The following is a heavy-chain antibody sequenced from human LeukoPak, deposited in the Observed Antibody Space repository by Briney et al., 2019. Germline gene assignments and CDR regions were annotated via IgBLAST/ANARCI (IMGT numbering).Heavy chain of an antibody. D-gene: IGHD2-2*01. V-gene: IGHV4-59*01. CDR1: GGSIRNYF. J-gene: IGHJ5*02. CDR3: ASGGYCGDTSCYPNYFDP. CDR2: IYYSGSTNY. Sequence: PSETLSLTCTVSGGSIRNYFWSWIRQPPGKGLEWMGYIYYSGSTNYNYNPSLKSRVSISVDTSKSQFSLKLSSVTAADTAVYYCASGGYCGDTSCYPNYFDPWGQGTLVTVSS.